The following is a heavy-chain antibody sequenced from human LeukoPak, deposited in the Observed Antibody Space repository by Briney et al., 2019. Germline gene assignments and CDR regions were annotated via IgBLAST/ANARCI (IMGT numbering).Heavy chain of an antibody. Sequence: SVKVSCKASGGTFSRYAIRWVRQAPGQGLEWMGGINPIFGTAKYAQKFQGRVTLTMDESTSTAYMELSSLRSEDTAVYYCVFDSSGYLSRSLPPYFDSWGQGTLVTVSS. J-gene: IGHJ4*02. CDR1: GGTFSRYA. D-gene: IGHD3-22*01. CDR3: VFDSSGYLSRSLPPYFDS. CDR2: INPIFGTA. V-gene: IGHV1-69*05.